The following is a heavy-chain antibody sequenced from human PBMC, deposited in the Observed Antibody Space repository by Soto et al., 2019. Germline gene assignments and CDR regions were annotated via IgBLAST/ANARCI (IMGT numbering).Heavy chain of an antibody. Sequence: ASVKVSCKASGYTFTSYAMHWVRQAPGQRLEWMGWINAGNGNTKYSQKFQGRVTITRDTSASTAYMELSSPRSEDTAVYYCARPTHCSSTSCYDYGWFDPWGQGTLVTVSS. CDR1: GYTFTSYA. CDR3: ARPTHCSSTSCYDYGWFDP. D-gene: IGHD2-2*01. J-gene: IGHJ5*02. CDR2: INAGNGNT. V-gene: IGHV1-3*01.